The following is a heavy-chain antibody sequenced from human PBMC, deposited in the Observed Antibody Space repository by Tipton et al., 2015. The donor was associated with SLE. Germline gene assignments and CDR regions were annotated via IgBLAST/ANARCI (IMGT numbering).Heavy chain of an antibody. CDR1: GFTFSGYW. Sequence: SLRLSCAASGFTFSGYWMSWVRQAPGKGLEWVANIKPDGSEKYYVDSVKGRFTISRDNAKNSLYLQMNSLRPEDTALYYCARDFEQFVPFGMDVWGQGTTVTVSS. D-gene: IGHD6-6*01. CDR3: ARDFEQFVPFGMDV. CDR2: IKPDGSEK. J-gene: IGHJ6*02. V-gene: IGHV3-7*01.